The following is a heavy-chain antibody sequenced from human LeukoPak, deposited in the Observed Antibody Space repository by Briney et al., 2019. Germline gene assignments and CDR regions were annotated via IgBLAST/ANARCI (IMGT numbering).Heavy chain of an antibody. V-gene: IGHV3-23*01. Sequence: GGSLRLSCAASGLTFSYYAMSWVRQAPGKGLEWVSAISGSGGSADYADSVKGRFTISRDNSKNTLYLQMSDLRAEDTAVYYCAPLGRSSSCYPSELHYWGQGTLVTVSS. CDR3: APLGRSSSCYPSELHY. CDR2: ISGSGGSA. D-gene: IGHD6-13*01. CDR1: GLTFSYYA. J-gene: IGHJ4*02.